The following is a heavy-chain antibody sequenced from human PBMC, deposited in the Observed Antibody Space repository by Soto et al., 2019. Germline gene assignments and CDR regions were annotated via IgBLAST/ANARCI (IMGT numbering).Heavy chain of an antibody. CDR3: ARAFHDYVDLQDGYYYYGMDV. Sequence: ASVKVSCKASGYTFTSYAMHWVRQAPGQRLEWMGWINAGNGNTKYSQKFQGRVTITRDTSASTAYMELSSLRSEDTAVYYCARAFHDYVDLQDGYYYYGMDVWGQGTTVTVSS. CDR2: INAGNGNT. CDR1: GYTFTSYA. J-gene: IGHJ6*02. D-gene: IGHD4-17*01. V-gene: IGHV1-3*01.